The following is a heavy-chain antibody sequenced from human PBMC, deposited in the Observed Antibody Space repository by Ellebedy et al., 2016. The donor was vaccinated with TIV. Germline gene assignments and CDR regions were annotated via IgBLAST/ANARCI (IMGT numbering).Heavy chain of an antibody. CDR3: ATDRVVIALYYYYGMDV. Sequence: GGSLRLXXAASGFTFSSYAMSWVRQAPGKGLEWVSAISGSGGSTYYADSVKGRFTISRDNSKNTLYLQMNSLRAEDTAVYYCATDRVVIALYYYYGMDVWGQGTTVTVSS. CDR2: ISGSGGST. D-gene: IGHD2-21*01. J-gene: IGHJ6*02. CDR1: GFTFSSYA. V-gene: IGHV3-23*01.